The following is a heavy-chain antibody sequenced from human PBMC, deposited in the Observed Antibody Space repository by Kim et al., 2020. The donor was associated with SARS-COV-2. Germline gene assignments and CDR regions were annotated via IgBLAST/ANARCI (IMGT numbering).Heavy chain of an antibody. CDR3: ARDTPGQKAYDI. J-gene: IGHJ3*02. Sequence: DDAGSVKSRITINAATTKNKFSLQLNSVSPEDTAVYYCARDTPGQKAYDIWGQGTMVTVSS. V-gene: IGHV6-1*01.